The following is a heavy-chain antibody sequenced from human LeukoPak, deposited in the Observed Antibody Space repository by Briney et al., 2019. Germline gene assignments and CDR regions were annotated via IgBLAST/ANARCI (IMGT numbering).Heavy chain of an antibody. V-gene: IGHV1-3*01. CDR2: INAGNGNT. Sequence: GASVKVSCKASGYTFTSYAMHWVRQAPGQRLEWMGWINAGNGNTKYSQKFQGRVTITRGTSASTAYMELSSLRSEDTPVYYCASANKTTVTFDYWGQGTLVTVSS. CDR3: ASANKTTVTFDY. CDR1: GYTFTSYA. D-gene: IGHD4-17*01. J-gene: IGHJ4*02.